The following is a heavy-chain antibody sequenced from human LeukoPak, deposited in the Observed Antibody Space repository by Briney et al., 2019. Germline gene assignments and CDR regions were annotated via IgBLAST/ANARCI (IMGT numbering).Heavy chain of an antibody. V-gene: IGHV3-21*01. J-gene: IGHJ6*04. Sequence: GGSLRISCAASGFSFSSYSMNWVRQAPGKGLEWVSSISTSSSYIYYADSVKGRFTISRDNAKNSLYLQINSLRAEDTAVYYCAELGITMIGGVWGKGTTVTISS. D-gene: IGHD3-10*02. CDR3: AELGITMIGGV. CDR2: ISTSSSYI. CDR1: GFSFSSYS.